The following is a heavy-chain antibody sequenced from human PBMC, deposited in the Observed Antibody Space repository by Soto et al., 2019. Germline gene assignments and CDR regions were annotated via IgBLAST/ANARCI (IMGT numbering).Heavy chain of an antibody. CDR2: IYHSGST. J-gene: IGHJ4*02. V-gene: IGHV4-30-2*01. CDR1: GGSISSGGYS. D-gene: IGHD2-2*01. Sequence: QLQLQESGSGLVKPSQTLSLTCAVSGGSISSGGYSWSWIRQPPGKGLEWIGYIYHSGSTYYNPSLKSRVLISVARSKNQFSLKLRSVTAADTAVYYCARGDCSSPSCAGFDYWGQGTLVTVSS. CDR3: ARGDCSSPSCAGFDY.